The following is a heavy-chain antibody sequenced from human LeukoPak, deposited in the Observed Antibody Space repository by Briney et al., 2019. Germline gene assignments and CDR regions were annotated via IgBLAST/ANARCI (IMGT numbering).Heavy chain of an antibody. CDR3: ARHSDVIGAI. Sequence: GESLKISCKASGYTFTHQWIGWVRQMSGSGLEWMGIIYPRDSDTIYSPSFQGHVTISADTSINTAYLGWSSPEASDTAIYYCARHSDVIGAIWGQGTLVTVSS. D-gene: IGHD3-10*01. V-gene: IGHV5-51*01. CDR1: GYTFTHQW. CDR2: IYPRDSDT. J-gene: IGHJ4*02.